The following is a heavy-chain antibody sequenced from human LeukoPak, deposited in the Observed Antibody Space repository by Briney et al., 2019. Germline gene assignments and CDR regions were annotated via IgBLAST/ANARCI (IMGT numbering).Heavy chain of an antibody. CDR1: GYTFTSYD. J-gene: IGHJ6*03. CDR3: ARAPRRRYCSSTSCHGAYYYYYMDV. CDR2: MNPNSGNT. D-gene: IGHD2-2*01. V-gene: IGHV1-8*03. Sequence: ASVKVSCKASGYTFTSYDINWVRQATGQGLEWMGWMNPNSGNTGYAQKFQGRVTITRNTSISTAYMELSSLRSEHTAVYYCARAPRRRYCSSTSCHGAYYYYYMDVWGKGTTVTVSS.